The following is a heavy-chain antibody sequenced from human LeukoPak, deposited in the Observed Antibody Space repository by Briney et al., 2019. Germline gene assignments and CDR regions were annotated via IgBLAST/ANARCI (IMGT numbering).Heavy chain of an antibody. CDR2: ISTYNANT. Sequence: ASVKVSCKTSGFTNHNYGITWVRHAPGQGLEWMGWISTYNANTQYPQKFQGRVTLTTETATNTVYMDLRGLRSDGTAVYYCASPAKGAFFYYYINVWGKGTSVTVSS. J-gene: IGHJ6*03. V-gene: IGHV1-18*01. CDR3: ASPAKGAFFYYYINV. CDR1: GFTNHNYG. D-gene: IGHD2-2*01.